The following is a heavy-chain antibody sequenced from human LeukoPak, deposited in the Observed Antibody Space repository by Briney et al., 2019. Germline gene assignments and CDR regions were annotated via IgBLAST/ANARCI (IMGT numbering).Heavy chain of an antibody. V-gene: IGHV3-7*01. D-gene: IGHD3-3*01. CDR2: IKQDGSEK. J-gene: IGHJ4*02. Sequence: GGSLRLSCAASGFTFRSYWMRWVRQAPGKGLEWVANIKQDGSEKNYVDSVKGRFTISRDNAKNSLYLQMNSLRAEDTAVYYCARDRDAEWPLRILDYWGQGTLVTVSS. CDR1: GFTFRSYW. CDR3: ARDRDAEWPLRILDY.